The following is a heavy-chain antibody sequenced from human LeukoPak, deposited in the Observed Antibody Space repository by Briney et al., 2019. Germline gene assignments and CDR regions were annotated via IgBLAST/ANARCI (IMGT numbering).Heavy chain of an antibody. CDR2: IKGDESAR. Sequence: GGSLRLSCAASGFTFSTYWMAWVRQAPGKGLEWVANIKGDESARHQADSVKGRFTISRDDAQNSVYLQMSSLRGEDTAVYYCARDVVGSLDYWGQGTLVTVSS. D-gene: IGHD1-26*01. CDR3: ARDVVGSLDY. V-gene: IGHV3-7*01. J-gene: IGHJ4*02. CDR1: GFTFSTYW.